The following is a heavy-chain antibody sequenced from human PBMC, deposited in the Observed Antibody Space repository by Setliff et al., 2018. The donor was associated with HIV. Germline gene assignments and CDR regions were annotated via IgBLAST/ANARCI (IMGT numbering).Heavy chain of an antibody. J-gene: IGHJ4*02. D-gene: IGHD1-1*01. CDR3: TREGRGDPAMATTRIDY. CDR2: IYYTGFA. CDR1: GDSISSGSYF. V-gene: IGHV4-39*02. Sequence: KTSETLSLTCSVSGDSISSGSYFWGWIRQTPGKGLERIGNIYYTGFAYYNPSLKSRVTISLDTSKTHFFLNLTSVTDADTAVYFCTREGRGDPAMATTRIDYWGQGKLVTVSS.